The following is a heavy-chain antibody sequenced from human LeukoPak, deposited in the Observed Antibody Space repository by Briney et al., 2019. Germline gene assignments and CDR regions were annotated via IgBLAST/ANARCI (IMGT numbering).Heavy chain of an antibody. V-gene: IGHV3-23*01. J-gene: IGHJ4*02. CDR2: ISGSGGST. D-gene: IGHD6-13*01. CDR1: GFTFSSYA. Sequence: GGSLRLSCAASGFTFSSYAMSWVRQAPGKGLEWVSAISGSGGSTYYADSVKGRFTISRDNSKNTLYLQMNSLRAEDTAVYCCAKGFRYSSSWYFDYWGQGTLVTVSS. CDR3: AKGFRYSSSWYFDY.